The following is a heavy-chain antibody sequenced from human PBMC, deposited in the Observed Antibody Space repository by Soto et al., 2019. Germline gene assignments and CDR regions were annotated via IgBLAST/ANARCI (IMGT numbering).Heavy chain of an antibody. CDR3: ARDRGYCSSTSCYPGPEYNWFDP. CDR2: INPNSGGT. Sequence: QVQLVQSGAEVKKPGASVKVSCKASGYTFTGYYMHWVRQAPGQGLEWMGWINPNSGGTNYAQKFQGWVTMTRDTSISTDYMELSRLRSDDTAVYYCARDRGYCSSTSCYPGPEYNWFDPWGQGTLVTVSS. CDR1: GYTFTGYY. D-gene: IGHD2-2*01. J-gene: IGHJ5*02. V-gene: IGHV1-2*04.